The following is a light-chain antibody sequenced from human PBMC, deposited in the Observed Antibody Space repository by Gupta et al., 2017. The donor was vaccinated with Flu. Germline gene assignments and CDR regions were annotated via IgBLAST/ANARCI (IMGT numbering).Light chain of an antibody. CDR1: QSVSSY. V-gene: IGKV3-11*01. CDR3: QHRSNWPLT. CDR2: DAS. J-gene: IGKJ4*01. Sequence: GERVTLSCRASQSVSSYLDWYQQKPGQAPRLLIYDASNWATGIPARFSGSGSGTDFTLTISSLEPEDFAVYYCQHRSNWPLTCGGGTKVEIK.